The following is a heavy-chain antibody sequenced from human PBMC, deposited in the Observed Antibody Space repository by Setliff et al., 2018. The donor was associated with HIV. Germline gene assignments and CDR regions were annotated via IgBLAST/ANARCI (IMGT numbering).Heavy chain of an antibody. J-gene: IGHJ3*01. Sequence: GGSLRLSCSASGFLFNGDSLNWVRQAPGRGPEWVASISNSSRYYWVKARYGDSVRGRFTISGDYAKNSVYLQMNSLRVEDSAVYYCAREVLRGGDDAFGLWGRGTVVTVSS. V-gene: IGHV3-21*01. CDR1: GFLFNGDS. CDR2: ISNSSRYY. D-gene: IGHD3-10*01. CDR3: AREVLRGGDDAFGL.